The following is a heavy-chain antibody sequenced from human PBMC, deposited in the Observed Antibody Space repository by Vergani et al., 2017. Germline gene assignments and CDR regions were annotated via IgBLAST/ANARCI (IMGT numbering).Heavy chain of an antibody. CDR2: VDPEDGET. V-gene: IGHV1-69-2*01. CDR3: ATPQRVTAGGMEV. J-gene: IGHJ6*04. Sequence: EVQLVQSGAEVKKPGATMKISCKVSGYTFTDHYMHWVKQAPGKGLEWMGLVDPEDGETIYAEKFKGRVTIAADTSTDTAHLELSSLRSEDTAVDYCATPQRVTAGGMEVWGEGTTVIVSS. CDR1: GYTFTDHY. D-gene: IGHD2-21*02.